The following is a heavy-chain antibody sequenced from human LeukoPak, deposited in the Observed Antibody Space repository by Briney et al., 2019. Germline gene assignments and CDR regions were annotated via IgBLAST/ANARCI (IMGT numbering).Heavy chain of an antibody. J-gene: IGHJ4*02. CDR2: IYYSGTT. CDR3: ARSSGAYRSFDY. D-gene: IGHD1-26*01. V-gene: IGHV4-59*01. Sequence: PSETLSLTCTVSGGSLSGYYWSWIRQPPGKGLEWIGYIYYSGTTGYNPSLKSRVTISVDTSNNQFSLKVSSVTAADTAVYYCARSSGAYRSFDYWGQGTLVPVSS. CDR1: GGSLSGYY.